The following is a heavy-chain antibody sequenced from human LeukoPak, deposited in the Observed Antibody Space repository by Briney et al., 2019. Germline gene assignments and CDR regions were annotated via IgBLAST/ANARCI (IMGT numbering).Heavy chain of an antibody. Sequence: PGGSLRLSCAASGFTFTSYAMSWVRQPPGKGLEWIGEINHSGSTNYNPSLKSRVTISVDTSKNHFSLKLSSVTAADTAVYYCARRRIAAVLRSWFDPWGQGTLVTVSS. J-gene: IGHJ5*02. V-gene: IGHV4-34*01. CDR1: GFTFTSYA. D-gene: IGHD6-13*01. CDR2: INHSGST. CDR3: ARRRIAAVLRSWFDP.